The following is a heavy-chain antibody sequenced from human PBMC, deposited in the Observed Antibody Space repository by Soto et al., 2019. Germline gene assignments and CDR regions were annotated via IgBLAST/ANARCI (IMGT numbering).Heavy chain of an antibody. CDR2: IYYSGST. CDR3: ASLEGIREWFDP. CDR1: GCSISNNSYY. D-gene: IGHD6-13*01. Sequence: SETLSPTCTVSGCSISNNSYYRGWIRQPPGKGLEWIGSIYYSGSTYYNPSLKSRVTISVDTSKNQFSLKLSSVTAADTAVYYCASLEGIREWFDPWGQGTLVTVSS. J-gene: IGHJ5*02. V-gene: IGHV4-39*01.